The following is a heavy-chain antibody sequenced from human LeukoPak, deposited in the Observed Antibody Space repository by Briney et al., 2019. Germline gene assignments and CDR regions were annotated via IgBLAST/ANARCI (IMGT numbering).Heavy chain of an antibody. CDR3: ATEKTSGVDAFDI. V-gene: IGHV4-4*07. J-gene: IGHJ3*02. D-gene: IGHD1-26*01. CDR2: IYTTGST. CDR1: GASIRSYY. Sequence: SETLSLTCTVSGASIRSYYWNWIRQPAGKGLEWIGRIYTTGSTNYNTSLKSRVTMSVDTSKNQFSLKLSSVTAADTAVYYCATEKTSGVDAFDIWGQGTMVTVSS.